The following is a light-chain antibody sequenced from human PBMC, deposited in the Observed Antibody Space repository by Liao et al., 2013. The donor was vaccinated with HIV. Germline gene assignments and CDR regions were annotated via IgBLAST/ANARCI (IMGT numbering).Light chain of an antibody. CDR2: QDN. V-gene: IGLV3-1*01. CDR1: KLGDKY. J-gene: IGLJ1*01. CDR3: QVWDRFSSFV. Sequence: SYELTQPPSVSVSPGQTASITCSGDKLGDKYACWYQQKPGQSPVLVIYQDNKRPSGIPERFSGYKSGNTATLTISGTQAMDEADYYCQVWDRFSSFVFGTGTKVTVL.